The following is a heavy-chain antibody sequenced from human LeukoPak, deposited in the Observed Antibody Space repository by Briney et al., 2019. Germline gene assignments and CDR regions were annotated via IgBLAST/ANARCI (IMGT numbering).Heavy chain of an antibody. D-gene: IGHD6-13*01. CDR2: IYYSGST. CDR3: ARGLAAAEAYYYYYMDV. Sequence: SETLSLTCTVSGGSISSGDYYWSWIRQPPGKGLEWIGYIYYSGSTYYNPSLKSRVTISVDTSKNQFSLKLSSVTAADTAVYYCARGLAAAEAYYYYYMDVWGKGTTVTVSS. V-gene: IGHV4-30-4*08. J-gene: IGHJ6*03. CDR1: GGSISSGDYY.